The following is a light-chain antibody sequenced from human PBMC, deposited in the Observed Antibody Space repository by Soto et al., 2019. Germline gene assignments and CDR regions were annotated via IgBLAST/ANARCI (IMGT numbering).Light chain of an antibody. CDR3: QQYDDSPPWT. CDR1: QDISNY. Sequence: DIQMTQSPSSLSASVGDRVTITCQASQDISNYLNWYQQKAGMAPKLLISAASHLQSGVPSRFSAGGSGTDFTFTINSLQAEDIGTYYCQQYDDSPPWTLGEGTKVEIK. V-gene: IGKV1-33*01. J-gene: IGKJ1*01. CDR2: AAS.